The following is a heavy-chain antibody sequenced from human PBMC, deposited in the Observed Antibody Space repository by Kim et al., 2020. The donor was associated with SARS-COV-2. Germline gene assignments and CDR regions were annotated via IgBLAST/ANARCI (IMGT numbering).Heavy chain of an antibody. D-gene: IGHD4-17*01. CDR2: IYWDDDK. CDR1: GFSLSTSGVG. J-gene: IGHJ5*02. CDR3: AHRQVRPATVTTEYNWFDP. V-gene: IGHV2-5*02. Sequence: SGPTLVNPTQTLTLTCTFSGFSLSTSGVGVGWIRQPPGKALEWLALIYWDDDKRYSPSLKSRLTITKDTSKNQVVLTMTNMDPVDTATYYCAHRQVRPATVTTEYNWFDPWGQGTLVTVSS.